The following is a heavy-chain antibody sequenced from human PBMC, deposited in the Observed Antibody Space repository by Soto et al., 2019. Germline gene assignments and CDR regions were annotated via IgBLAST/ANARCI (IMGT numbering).Heavy chain of an antibody. D-gene: IGHD3-10*01. Sequence: SSETLSLTCTVSGGSISSGGYYWSWIRQHPGKGLGRIGYIYYSGSTYYNPSLKSRVTISVDTSKNQFSLKLSSVTAADTAVYYCARAVGGDKLSWFDPWGQGTLVTVSS. V-gene: IGHV4-31*03. J-gene: IGHJ5*02. CDR2: IYYSGST. CDR1: GGSISSGGYY. CDR3: ARAVGGDKLSWFDP.